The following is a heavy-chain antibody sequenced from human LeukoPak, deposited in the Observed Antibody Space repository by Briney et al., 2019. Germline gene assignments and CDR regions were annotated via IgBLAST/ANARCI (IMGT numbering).Heavy chain of an antibody. CDR3: TTGYYYDSSGYRTFDY. CDR2: IKSKTDGGTT. J-gene: IGHJ4*02. V-gene: IGHV3-15*01. Sequence: PGGSLRLSCAASGFTFSNAWMSWVRQAPEKGLEWVGRIKSKTDGGTTDYAAPVKGRFTISRDDSKNTLYLQMNSLKTEDTAVYYCTTGYYYDSSGYRTFDYWGQGTLVTVSS. CDR1: GFTFSNAW. D-gene: IGHD3-22*01.